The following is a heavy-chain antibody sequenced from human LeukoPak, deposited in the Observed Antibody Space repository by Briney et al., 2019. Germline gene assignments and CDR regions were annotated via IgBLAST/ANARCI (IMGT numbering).Heavy chain of an antibody. CDR3: ARLAAVAGTGDY. D-gene: IGHD6-19*01. Sequence: ASVKVSCKASGYTFTGYYIHWVRQAPGQGLEWMGWMNPNSGNTGYAQKFQGRVTITRNTSISTAYMELSSLRSEDTAVYYCARLAAVAGTGDYWGQGTLVTVSS. J-gene: IGHJ4*02. CDR1: GYTFTGYY. CDR2: MNPNSGNT. V-gene: IGHV1-8*03.